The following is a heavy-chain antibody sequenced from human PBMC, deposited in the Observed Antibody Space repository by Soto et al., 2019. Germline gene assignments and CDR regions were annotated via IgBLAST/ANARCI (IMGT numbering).Heavy chain of an antibody. CDR2: ISSSSSYT. Sequence: GVLRLSCAASGFTFSDYYVSWIRQAPGKGLEWVSYISSSSSYTNYADSVKGRFTISRDNAKNSLYLQMNSLRAEDTAVYYCARDGVAAAGNNWFDPWGQGTLVTVSS. J-gene: IGHJ5*02. CDR1: GFTFSDYY. CDR3: ARDGVAAAGNNWFDP. D-gene: IGHD6-13*01. V-gene: IGHV3-11*06.